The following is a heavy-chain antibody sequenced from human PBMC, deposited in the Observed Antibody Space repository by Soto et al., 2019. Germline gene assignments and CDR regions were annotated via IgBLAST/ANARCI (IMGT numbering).Heavy chain of an antibody. CDR3: ARGYYYDSSGYYIGKIVDY. V-gene: IGHV3-74*01. CDR2: INSDGSST. J-gene: IGHJ4*02. D-gene: IGHD3-22*01. Sequence: GGSLRLSCAASGFTFSSYWMHWVRQAPGKGLVWVSRINSDGSSTSYADSVKGRFTISRDNAKNTLYLQMNSLRAEDTAVYYCARGYYYDSSGYYIGKIVDYWGQGTLVTVSS. CDR1: GFTFSSYW.